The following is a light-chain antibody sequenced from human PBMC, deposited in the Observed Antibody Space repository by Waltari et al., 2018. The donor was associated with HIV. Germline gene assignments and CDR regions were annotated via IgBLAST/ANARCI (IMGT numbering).Light chain of an antibody. CDR3: QLWDSDSDHYV. Sequence: SFVLTQPPSVSAAPGPTATITCGGHTIGRRSVHWYHQKPGQAPFLVIYYNDGRPSGIPDPVPGSKSGNTATLTITRVEVGDEADYYCQLWDSDSDHYVFGTGTEVTVL. CDR1: TIGRRS. V-gene: IGLV3-21*02. CDR2: YND. J-gene: IGLJ1*01.